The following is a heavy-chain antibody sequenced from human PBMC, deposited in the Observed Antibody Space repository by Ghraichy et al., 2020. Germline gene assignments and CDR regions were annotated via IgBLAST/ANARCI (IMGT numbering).Heavy chain of an antibody. CDR3: ASDYDYWSH. CDR1: GFTFSGYS. J-gene: IGHJ4*02. CDR2: IDTRSKTI. D-gene: IGHD3/OR15-3a*01. V-gene: IGHV3-48*02. Sequence: GESLNISCAASGFTFSGYSMNWVRQTPGKGLEWISYIDTRSKTIYYADSVKGRFTISRDNAKNSLYLQMSSLGDEDTGVYYCASDYDYWSHWGQGTLVTVSS.